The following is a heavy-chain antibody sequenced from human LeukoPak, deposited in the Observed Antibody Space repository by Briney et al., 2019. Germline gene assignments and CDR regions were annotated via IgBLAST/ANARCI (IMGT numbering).Heavy chain of an antibody. CDR2: MNPNSGNT. J-gene: IGHJ5*02. D-gene: IGHD6-13*01. CDR3: ARGPFPVIAAAGYWFDP. CDR1: GYTFTSYD. V-gene: IGHV1-8*01. Sequence: ASVKVSCKASGYTFTSYDINWVRQATGQGLEWMGWMNPNSGNTGYAQKFQGRVTMTRNTSISTAYMELSSLRSEDTAVYYCARGPFPVIAAAGYWFDPWGQGTLVTVSS.